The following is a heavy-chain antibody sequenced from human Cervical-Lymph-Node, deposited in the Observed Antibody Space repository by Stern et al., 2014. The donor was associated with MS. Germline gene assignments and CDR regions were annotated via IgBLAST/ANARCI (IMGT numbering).Heavy chain of an antibody. Sequence: QVQLVQSGPGLVKPSGTLSLTCAVSGGSISSNNWWSWVRQPPGKGLGWIGEIYHSGSTNYNPSLKGRVTIAADKSQNHFSLWLSSVTAADTAVYYCARDLTGTTPYNWFDPWGQGTLVTVSS. CDR1: GGSISSNNW. D-gene: IGHD1-1*01. V-gene: IGHV4-4*02. CDR3: ARDLTGTTPYNWFDP. J-gene: IGHJ5*02. CDR2: IYHSGST.